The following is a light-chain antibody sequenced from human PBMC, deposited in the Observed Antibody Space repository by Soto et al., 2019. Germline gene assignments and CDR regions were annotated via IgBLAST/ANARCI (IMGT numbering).Light chain of an antibody. CDR1: RSLVYSDGNTY. J-gene: IGKJ5*01. CDR3: MQGTYWPIT. V-gene: IGKV2-30*01. CDR2: EVS. Sequence: DVVMTQSPLSLPVTLGQPASISCRSGRSLVYSDGNTYLTWFHQRPGQSPRRLIYEVSKRDSGIPDRLRGSGSGTDFTLKISGVEAEDVGVYYCMQGTYWPITFGQGTRLEIK.